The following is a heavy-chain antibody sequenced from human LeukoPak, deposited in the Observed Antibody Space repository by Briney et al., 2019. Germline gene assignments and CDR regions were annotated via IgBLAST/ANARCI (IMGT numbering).Heavy chain of an antibody. CDR2: ISSSGSTI. Sequence: PGGSLRLSCAAPGFTFSSYEMNWVRQAPGKGLEWVSYISSSGSTIYYADSVKGRFTISRDNAKNSLYLQMNSLRAEDTAVYYCARLWWLPYFDYWGQGTLVTVSS. J-gene: IGHJ4*02. V-gene: IGHV3-48*03. D-gene: IGHD2-15*01. CDR1: GFTFSSYE. CDR3: ARLWWLPYFDY.